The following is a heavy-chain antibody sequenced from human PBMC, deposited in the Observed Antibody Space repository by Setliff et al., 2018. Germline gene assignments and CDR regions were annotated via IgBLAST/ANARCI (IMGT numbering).Heavy chain of an antibody. CDR3: ARVRDCSGGICHRGFHHYMDV. Sequence: GASVKVSCKASGDSFSNYAISWVRQAPGQGLEWMGGLIPMFGTPGYAQKFQGRVTITADESTTTAYLELSSLRSEDTAVYYCARVRDCSGGICHRGFHHYMDVWGKGTTVTVSS. V-gene: IGHV1-69*13. CDR1: GDSFSNYA. D-gene: IGHD2-15*01. CDR2: LIPMFGTP. J-gene: IGHJ6*03.